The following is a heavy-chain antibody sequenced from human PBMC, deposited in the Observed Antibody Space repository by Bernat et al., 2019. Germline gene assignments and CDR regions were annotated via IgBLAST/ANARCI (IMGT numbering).Heavy chain of an antibody. CDR2: ISSSGDNI. D-gene: IGHD5/OR15-5a*01. J-gene: IGHJ4*02. Sequence: EVQLLESGGGLVQPGGSLRLSCAASGFTFSSYDMNWVRQAPGKGLEWVSGISSSGDNIWYADSVKGRFTISRDNSKNTLYLQMNNLRDEDTAVYHCLEVSWGYWGQGTLVIVAS. V-gene: IGHV3-23*01. CDR3: LEVSWGY. CDR1: GFTFSSYD.